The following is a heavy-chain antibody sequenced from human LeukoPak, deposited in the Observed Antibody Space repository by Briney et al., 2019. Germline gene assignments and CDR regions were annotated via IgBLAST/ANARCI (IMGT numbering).Heavy chain of an antibody. Sequence: PGGSLRLSCAASGFTFSGFAMHWVRQASGKGLEWVGRIRSKLNTYATAYAASVKGRFTISRDNAKNSLYLQMNSLRAEDTAVYYCAKIRYGTGWYYDYWGQGTLVTVSS. J-gene: IGHJ4*02. V-gene: IGHV3-73*01. CDR2: IRSKLNTYAT. D-gene: IGHD6-19*01. CDR3: AKIRYGTGWYYDY. CDR1: GFTFSGFA.